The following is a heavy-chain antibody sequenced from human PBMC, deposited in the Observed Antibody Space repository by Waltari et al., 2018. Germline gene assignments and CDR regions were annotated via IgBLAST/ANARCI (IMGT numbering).Heavy chain of an antibody. V-gene: IGHV1-46*01. Sequence: QVQLVQSGAEVKKPGASVKVSCKASGYTFTSYYMHWVRQAPGHGLEWMGIINPSGGSTSYTQKFQGRVTMTRDTSTSTVYMELSSLRSEDTAVYYCARDREVITFGGVIVPPSGYWGQGTLVTVSS. J-gene: IGHJ4*02. D-gene: IGHD3-16*02. CDR2: INPSGGST. CDR3: ARDREVITFGGVIVPPSGY. CDR1: GYTFTSYY.